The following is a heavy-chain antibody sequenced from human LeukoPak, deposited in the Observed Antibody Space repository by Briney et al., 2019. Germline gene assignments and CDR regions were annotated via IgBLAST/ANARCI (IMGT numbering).Heavy chain of an antibody. CDR2: IYSGGST. D-gene: IGHD2/OR15-2a*01. V-gene: IGHV3-53*01. Sequence: GGSLRLSCAASGFTVSSNYMSWVRQAPGKGLEWVSVIYSGGSTYYADSVKGRFTISRDNSKNTLYLQMNSLRAEDTAVYYCAKLSMIDSYYFDYWGQGTLVTVSS. J-gene: IGHJ4*02. CDR3: AKLSMIDSYYFDY. CDR1: GFTVSSNY.